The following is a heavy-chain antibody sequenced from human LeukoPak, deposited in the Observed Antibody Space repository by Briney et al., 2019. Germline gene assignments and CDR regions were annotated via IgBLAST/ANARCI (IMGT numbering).Heavy chain of an antibody. CDR1: GLTFSSYG. Sequence: PGRSLRLSCAASGLTFSSYGMHWVRQAPGKGLEWVAVIWYDGSNKYYADSVKGRFTISRDNSKNTLYLQMNSLRAEDTAVYYCAKDTYYYDSSGYREDWGQGTLVTVSS. CDR3: AKDTYYYDSSGYRED. J-gene: IGHJ4*02. CDR2: IWYDGSNK. D-gene: IGHD3-22*01. V-gene: IGHV3-33*06.